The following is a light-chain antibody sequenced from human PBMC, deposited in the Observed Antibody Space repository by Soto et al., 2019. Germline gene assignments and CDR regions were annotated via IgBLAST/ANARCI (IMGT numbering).Light chain of an antibody. CDR2: AAS. J-gene: IGKJ2*01. CDR3: QESYITTHT. CDR1: QSIRSY. Sequence: DIQMTQSPSSLSASVRDRVTITCRASQSIRSYLNWYQKTRGRAPKLXIYAASSLQSGVPSRFSGSGSGTDFTLTISSLQPEDFATYYYQESYITTHTFGQGTKVDIK. V-gene: IGKV1-39*01.